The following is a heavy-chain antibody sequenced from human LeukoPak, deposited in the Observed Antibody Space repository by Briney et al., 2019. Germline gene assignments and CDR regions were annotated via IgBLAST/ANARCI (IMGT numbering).Heavy chain of an antibody. J-gene: IGHJ4*02. CDR2: IYYSGST. Sequence: PSETLSLTCTVSGGSVSSGSYYWSWIRQPPGKGLEWIGYIYYSGSTNYNPSLKSRVTISIDTSENQLSLKLSSVTAADTAVYYWARGYSYFDYWGQGTLVTVSS. CDR3: ARGYSYFDY. V-gene: IGHV4-61*01. D-gene: IGHD5-18*01. CDR1: GGSVSSGSYY.